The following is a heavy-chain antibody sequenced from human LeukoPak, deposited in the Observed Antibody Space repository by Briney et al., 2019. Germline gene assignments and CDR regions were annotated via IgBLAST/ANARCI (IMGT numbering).Heavy chain of an antibody. D-gene: IGHD2-15*01. V-gene: IGHV3-30*04. CDR3: ARDGLGYCSGGSCFEVHYFDY. CDR2: ISYDGSNK. CDR1: GFTFSSYA. J-gene: IGHJ4*02. Sequence: GRSLRLSCAASGFTFSSYAMHWVRQVPGKGLEWVAVISYDGSNKYYADSVKGRFTISRDNSKNTLYLQMNSLRAEDTAVYYCARDGLGYCSGGSCFEVHYFDYWGQGTLVTVSS.